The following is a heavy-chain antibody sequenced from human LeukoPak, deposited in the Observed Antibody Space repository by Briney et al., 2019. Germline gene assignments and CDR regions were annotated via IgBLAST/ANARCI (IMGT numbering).Heavy chain of an antibody. V-gene: IGHV1-8*01. Sequence: ASVKVSCKASGYTFTSYDINWVRQATGQGLEWMGWMNPNSGNTGYAQKFQGRVTMTRNTSISTAYMELSSLRSEYTAVYYCAREGGTMVRGEDAFDIWGQGTMVTVSS. D-gene: IGHD3-10*01. CDR3: AREGGTMVRGEDAFDI. J-gene: IGHJ3*02. CDR2: MNPNSGNT. CDR1: GYTFTSYD.